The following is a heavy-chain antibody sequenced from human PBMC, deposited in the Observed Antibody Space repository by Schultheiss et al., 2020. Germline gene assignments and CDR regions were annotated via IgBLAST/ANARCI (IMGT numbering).Heavy chain of an antibody. D-gene: IGHD5-12*01. J-gene: IGHJ5*02. CDR2: IYSNGST. CDR3: ARMSMVATYWFDP. Sequence: GGSLRLSCATSGFTVSSNYMSWVRQAPGKGLEWVSVIYSNGSTYYADSVKGRFTISRDNSKDTLYLQMSSLRAEDTAVYHCARMSMVATYWFDPWGQGTLVTVSS. CDR1: GFTVSSNY. V-gene: IGHV3-53*01.